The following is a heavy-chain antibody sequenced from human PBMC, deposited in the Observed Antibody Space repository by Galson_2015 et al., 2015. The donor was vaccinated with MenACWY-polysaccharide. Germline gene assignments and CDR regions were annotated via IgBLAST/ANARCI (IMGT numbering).Heavy chain of an antibody. Sequence: ALLLLCSAAGVTFSNCAISWGLQAPGKGLVEVSSIVCSGSNTHYADSVKGRFTISRDNSKNTLSLQMNSLRAEDTAVYYCARVQSSTGKIQFDFWGQGTLVAVSS. CDR3: ARVQSSTGKIQFDF. V-gene: IGHV3-23*01. CDR2: IVCSGSNT. CDR1: GVTFSNCA. J-gene: IGHJ4*02. D-gene: IGHD6-13*01.